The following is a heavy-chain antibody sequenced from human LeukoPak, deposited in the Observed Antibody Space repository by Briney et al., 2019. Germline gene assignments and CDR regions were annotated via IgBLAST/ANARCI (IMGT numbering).Heavy chain of an antibody. D-gene: IGHD3-10*02. CDR2: ISSSGSTI. J-gene: IGHJ6*04. CDR1: GFTFSSYE. Sequence: GGSLRLSCAASGFTFSSYEMNWVRQAPGKGLEWVSYISSSGSTIYYADSVKGRFTISRDISKNTLYLQMNSLRAEDTAVYYCAELGITMIGGVWGKGTTVTISS. CDR3: AELGITMIGGV. V-gene: IGHV3-48*03.